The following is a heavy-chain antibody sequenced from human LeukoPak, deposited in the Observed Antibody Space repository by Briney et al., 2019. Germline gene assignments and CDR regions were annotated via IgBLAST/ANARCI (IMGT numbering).Heavy chain of an antibody. J-gene: IGHJ4*02. CDR2: INHSGST. V-gene: IGHV4-34*01. Sequence: SGTPSLTCAGYGGAFSGYYWSWIRQPPRKGPEWIGEINHSGSTNYNPSLKSRVTISVDTSKNQFSLKLSSVTAADTAVYYCARGSASSGSAFDYWGQGTLVTVSS. CDR3: ARGSASSGSAFDY. D-gene: IGHD3-22*01. CDR1: GGAFSGYY.